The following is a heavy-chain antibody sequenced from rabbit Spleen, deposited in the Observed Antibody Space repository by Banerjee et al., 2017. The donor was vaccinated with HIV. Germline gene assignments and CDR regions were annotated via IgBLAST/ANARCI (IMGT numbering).Heavy chain of an antibody. CDR3: ASRITGMRLNL. CDR2: INTGSSGST. CDR1: GFSFSTYYY. D-gene: IGHD7-1*01. Sequence: QEQLVESGGGLVQPEGSLTLTCTASGFSFSTYYYMCWVRQAPGKGLEWIGCINTGSSGSTYYATWAKGRFTISKTSSTTVTLQMTSLTAADTATYFCASRITGMRLNLWGPGTLVPVS. J-gene: IGHJ4*01. V-gene: IGHV1S45*01.